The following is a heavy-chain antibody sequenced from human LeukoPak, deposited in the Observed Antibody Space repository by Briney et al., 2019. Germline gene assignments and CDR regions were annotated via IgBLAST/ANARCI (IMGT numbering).Heavy chain of an antibody. CDR1: GFTLSSYA. V-gene: IGHV3-23*01. CDR3: AKAPVTTCSGAYCYPFDY. Sequence: GGSLRLSCAASGFTLSSYAMSWVRQGPGKGLEWVSAISVSGNTYHADSAKGRFTISRDSSKNTLYLQMNSLRAGDAAVYYCAKAPVTTCSGAYCYPFDYWSQGTLVTVSS. J-gene: IGHJ4*02. CDR2: ISVSGNT. D-gene: IGHD2-15*01.